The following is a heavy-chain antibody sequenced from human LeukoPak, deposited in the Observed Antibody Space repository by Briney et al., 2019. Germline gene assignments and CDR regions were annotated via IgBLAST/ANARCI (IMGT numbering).Heavy chain of an antibody. J-gene: IGHJ4*02. Sequence: ASVKVSCKASGGTFSSYAISWVRQAPGQGLEWMGGIIPIFGTANYAQKLQGRVTITADESTSTAYMELSSLRSEDTAVYYCARRDPSGYDDYWGQGTLVTVSS. CDR1: GGTFSSYA. CDR2: IIPIFGTA. CDR3: ARRDPSGYDDY. D-gene: IGHD3-3*01. V-gene: IGHV1-69*13.